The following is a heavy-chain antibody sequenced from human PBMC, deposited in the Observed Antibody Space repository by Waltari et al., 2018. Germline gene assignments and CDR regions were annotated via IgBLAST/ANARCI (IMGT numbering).Heavy chain of an antibody. CDR2: ISDSGDST. CDR3: AKSYYDSSYYHYRLFDY. CDR1: AFNFSIYA. D-gene: IGHD3-22*01. J-gene: IGHJ4*02. V-gene: IGHV3-23*01. Sequence: EVQLLDSGGGLVQPGGSLRLSCAASAFNFSIYAMTCVCHVPGKGLERVSIISDSGDSTYYVDSVKGRFTISRDNSKNTLYLQMNSLRAEDTALYYCAKSYYDSSYYHYRLFDYWGQGTLVTVSS.